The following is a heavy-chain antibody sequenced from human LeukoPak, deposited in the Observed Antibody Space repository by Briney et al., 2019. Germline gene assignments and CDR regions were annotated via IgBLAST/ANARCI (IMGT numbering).Heavy chain of an antibody. Sequence: SETLSLTCTVSGGSISSYYWSWIRQPPGKGLKWIGYIYYSGSTNYNPSLKSRVTISVDTSKNQFSLKLSSVTAADTAVYYCARAYSSGWALDYWGQGTLVTVSS. CDR3: ARAYSSGWALDY. CDR2: IYYSGST. CDR1: GGSISSYY. V-gene: IGHV4-59*01. J-gene: IGHJ4*02. D-gene: IGHD6-19*01.